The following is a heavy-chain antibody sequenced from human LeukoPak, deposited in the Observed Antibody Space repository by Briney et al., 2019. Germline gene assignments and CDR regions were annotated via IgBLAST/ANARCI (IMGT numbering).Heavy chain of an antibody. CDR1: GFLFSNYN. V-gene: IGHV3-21*01. Sequence: GGSLRLSCAASGFLFSNYNMNWVRQAPGKGLEWVSSITSSSTYTYFADSVKGRFTISRDNAKKSLYLQMNSLRAEDTAVYYCAKGAHYYGSGSYYAAEYFQHWGQGTLVTVSS. D-gene: IGHD3-10*01. CDR3: AKGAHYYGSGSYYAAEYFQH. CDR2: ITSSSTYT. J-gene: IGHJ1*01.